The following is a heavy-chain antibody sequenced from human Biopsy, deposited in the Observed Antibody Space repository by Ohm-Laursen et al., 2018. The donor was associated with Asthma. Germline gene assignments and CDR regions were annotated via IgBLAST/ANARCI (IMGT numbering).Heavy chain of an antibody. J-gene: IGHJ4*02. D-gene: IGHD1-26*01. CDR1: GFTFSSYA. CDR3: ARDAWELQKPYAYYFDY. Sequence: SLRLSCAASGFTFSSYAMHWVRQAPGKGLEWVAVISYDGSNKYYADSVKGRFTISRDNSKNTLYLQMNSLRAEDTAVYYFARDAWELQKPYAYYFDYWGQGTLVTVSS. CDR2: ISYDGSNK. V-gene: IGHV3-30-3*01.